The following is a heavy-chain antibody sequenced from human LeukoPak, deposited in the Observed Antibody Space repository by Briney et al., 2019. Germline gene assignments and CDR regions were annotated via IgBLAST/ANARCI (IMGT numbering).Heavy chain of an antibody. CDR1: GGTFSSYA. Sequence: SVKVSCKASGGTFSSYAISWVRQAPGQGLEWMGGIIPIFGTANYAQKFQGRVTITTDESTSTAYMELSSLRSEDTAVYYCARDLAGTHYNWFDPWGQGTLVTVSS. V-gene: IGHV1-69*05. CDR3: ARDLAGTHYNWFDP. J-gene: IGHJ5*02. CDR2: IIPIFGTA. D-gene: IGHD6-13*01.